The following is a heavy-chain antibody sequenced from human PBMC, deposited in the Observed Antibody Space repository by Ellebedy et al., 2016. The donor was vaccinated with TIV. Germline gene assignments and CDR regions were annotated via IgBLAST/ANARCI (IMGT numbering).Heavy chain of an antibody. Sequence: MPSETLSLTCAVYGGSFSGYYWSWIRQPPGKGLEWIGEINHSGSTNYNPSLKSRVTISVDTSKNQFSLKLSSVTAADTAVYYCARGKVFSSWYFDYWGQGTLVTVSS. CDR1: GGSFSGYY. J-gene: IGHJ4*02. CDR2: INHSGST. D-gene: IGHD6-13*01. CDR3: ARGKVFSSWYFDY. V-gene: IGHV4-34*01.